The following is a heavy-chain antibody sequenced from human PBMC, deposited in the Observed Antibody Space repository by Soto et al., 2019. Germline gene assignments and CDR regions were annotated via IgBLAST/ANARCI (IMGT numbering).Heavy chain of an antibody. CDR1: EFTFSTYS. CDR2: ISSSSSYI. Sequence: EVQLLESGGGLVKPGGSLRLSCAASEFTFSTYSMNWVRQAPGKGLEWVSSISSSSSYIYYADSVKGRFTISRDNAKNSLYLQMNSLRAEDTAVYYCARVVDYYDPYYYYGMDVWGQGTTVTVSS. D-gene: IGHD3-22*01. V-gene: IGHV3-21*01. CDR3: ARVVDYYDPYYYYGMDV. J-gene: IGHJ6*02.